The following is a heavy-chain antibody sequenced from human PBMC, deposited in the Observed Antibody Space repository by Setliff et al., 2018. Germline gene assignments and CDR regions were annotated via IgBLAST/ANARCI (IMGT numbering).Heavy chain of an antibody. Sequence: SVKVSCKASGGTFSSYAISWVRQAPGQGLEWMGGIIPILGIANYAQKFQGRVTITADKSTSTAYMELSSLRSEDTAVYYCARVHYGSGSYLGAFDIWGQGTMVTVSS. CDR3: ARVHYGSGSYLGAFDI. CDR2: IIPILGIA. CDR1: GGTFSSYA. V-gene: IGHV1-69*10. D-gene: IGHD3-10*01. J-gene: IGHJ3*02.